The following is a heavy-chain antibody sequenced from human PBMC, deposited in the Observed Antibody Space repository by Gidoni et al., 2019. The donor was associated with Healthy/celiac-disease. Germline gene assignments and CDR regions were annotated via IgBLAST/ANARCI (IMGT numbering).Heavy chain of an antibody. CDR3: AKSAAAEHYYYYGMDV. V-gene: IGHV3-30*18. D-gene: IGHD6-13*01. Sequence: QVQLVESGGGVVQPGRSLRLSCAASGFTFSSYGMHWVRQAPGKGLEWVAVISYDGSNKYYADSVKGRFTISRDNSKNTLYLQMNSLRAEDTAVYYCAKSAAAEHYYYYGMDVWGQGTTVTVSS. J-gene: IGHJ6*02. CDR1: GFTFSSYG. CDR2: ISYDGSNK.